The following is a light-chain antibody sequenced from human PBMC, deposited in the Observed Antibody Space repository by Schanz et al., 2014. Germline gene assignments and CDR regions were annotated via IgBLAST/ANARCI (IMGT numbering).Light chain of an antibody. CDR2: SNN. J-gene: IGLJ3*02. Sequence: QSVLAQPPSASGTPGQRVTISCSGSSSNIGSNPVNWYQQLPGTAPKLLIYSNNQRPSGVPDRFSGSKSGTSASLAISGLRSEDEADYYCAAWDDSLRGVFGGGTKLTVL. CDR3: AAWDDSLRGV. V-gene: IGLV1-47*02. CDR1: SSNIGSNP.